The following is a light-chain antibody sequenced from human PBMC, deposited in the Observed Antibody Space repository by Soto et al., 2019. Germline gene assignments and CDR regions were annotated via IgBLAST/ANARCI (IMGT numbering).Light chain of an antibody. J-gene: IGKJ5*01. CDR3: QQYGTLIT. CDR1: QSVSSN. V-gene: IGKV3-20*01. Sequence: EIVMTQSPATLSVSPGKRVILSCWASQSVSSNLAWYQQKPGQAPRLLIYGASSRATGIPDRFSGSGSGTDFTLTISRLEPEDSAVYYCQQYGTLITFGQGTRLEIK. CDR2: GAS.